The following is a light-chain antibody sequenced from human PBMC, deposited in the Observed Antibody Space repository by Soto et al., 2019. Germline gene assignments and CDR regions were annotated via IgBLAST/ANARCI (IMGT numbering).Light chain of an antibody. Sequence: QSVLTQPPSASGSPGQSVTISCTGTSSDVGYYDYVSWYQQHPGKAPKLVIYDVTERPSGVPDRFSGSKSGNTASLTVSGLQSDDEADYYCSSYAGSDNSVFGTGTKVTVL. CDR3: SSYAGSDNSV. V-gene: IGLV2-8*01. J-gene: IGLJ1*01. CDR2: DVT. CDR1: SSDVGYYDY.